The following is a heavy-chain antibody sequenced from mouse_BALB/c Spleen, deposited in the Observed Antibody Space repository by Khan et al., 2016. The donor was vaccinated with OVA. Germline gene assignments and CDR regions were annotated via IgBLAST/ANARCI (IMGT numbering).Heavy chain of an antibody. D-gene: IGHD1-1*01. Sequence: QVRLQQSGAELARPGASVKMSCKATGYTFTGYSMHWIKQRPGQGLEWIGYISPSNAYTNYNQKFKDKATLTADKSSSTAYMQLSSLTSEDSAVYYCATDFHYYGSRGALDYWGQGTSVTVSS. V-gene: IGHV1-4*01. CDR1: GYTFTGYS. CDR3: ATDFHYYGSRGALDY. J-gene: IGHJ4*01. CDR2: ISPSNAYT.